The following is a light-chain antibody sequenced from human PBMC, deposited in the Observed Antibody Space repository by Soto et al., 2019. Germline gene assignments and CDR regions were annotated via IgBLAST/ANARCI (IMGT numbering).Light chain of an antibody. V-gene: IGKV1-12*01. Sequence: DIQMTQYPSSVSASVGDRVTITCRASQGISNWLAWYQQKPGQAPRVLISIVSSLQSGVPSRFSGSGSGTDFTLTITSLQPEDFATYYCQQGNSFPLTFGGGTKVDIK. CDR2: IVS. J-gene: IGKJ4*01. CDR3: QQGNSFPLT. CDR1: QGISNW.